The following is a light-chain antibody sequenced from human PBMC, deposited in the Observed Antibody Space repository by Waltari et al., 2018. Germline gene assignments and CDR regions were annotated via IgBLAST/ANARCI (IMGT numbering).Light chain of an antibody. CDR3: QQRSSWGFT. CDR2: DAS. Sequence: EIVLTQSPATVSLSPGESATLSCRAPQSVTTLLAWYQQRPGQAPRLLIYDASHRATGIPARFSGSGFGTGFTLTISNLDPEDSAIYYCQQRSSWGFTFGPGTKVEIK. J-gene: IGKJ3*01. V-gene: IGKV3-11*01. CDR1: QSVTTL.